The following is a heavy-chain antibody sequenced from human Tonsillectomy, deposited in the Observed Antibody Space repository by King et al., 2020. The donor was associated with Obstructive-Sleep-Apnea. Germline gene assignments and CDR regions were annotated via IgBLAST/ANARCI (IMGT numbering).Heavy chain of an antibody. Sequence: VQLVESGGGLVEPGGSLRLSCAASGFTFNNAWMSWVRQAPGKGLEWVGGLKSKNEGGTTDYPAPLKGRFTISRDDSKNTLYLQMNCLRTEDTAVYYCTTSKSGYTFSWGQGTLVTVSS. V-gene: IGHV3-15*01. CDR1: GFTFNNAW. CDR2: LKSKNEGGTT. D-gene: IGHD5-24*01. CDR3: TTSKSGYTFS. J-gene: IGHJ5*02.